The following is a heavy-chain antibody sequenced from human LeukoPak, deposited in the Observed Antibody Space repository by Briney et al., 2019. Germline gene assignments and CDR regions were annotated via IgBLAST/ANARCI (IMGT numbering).Heavy chain of an antibody. J-gene: IGHJ4*02. V-gene: IGHV3-7*01. D-gene: IGHD3-3*01. Sequence: GGSLRLSCAASGFTFSSYWMSWVRQAPGKGLEWVANIKQDGSEKYYVDSVKGRFTISRDNAKNSLYLQMNSLRAEDTAVYYCARGPLYYDFWSGYYAIAPIDYWGQGTLVTVSS. CDR1: GFTFSSYW. CDR3: ARGPLYYDFWSGYYAIAPIDY. CDR2: IKQDGSEK.